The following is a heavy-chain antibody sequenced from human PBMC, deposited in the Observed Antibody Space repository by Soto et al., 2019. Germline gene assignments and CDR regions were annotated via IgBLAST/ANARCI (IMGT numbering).Heavy chain of an antibody. CDR1: GYSFTSYW. CDR3: ARHGHYDILTGYSHPYYFDY. D-gene: IGHD3-9*01. Sequence: PGASLKISCKGSGYSFTSYWISWVRQMPGKGLEWMGRIDPSDSYTNYSPSFQGHVTISADKSISTAYLQWSSLKASDTAMYYCARHGHYDILTGYSHPYYFDYWGQGTLVTVSS. J-gene: IGHJ4*02. CDR2: IDPSDSYT. V-gene: IGHV5-10-1*01.